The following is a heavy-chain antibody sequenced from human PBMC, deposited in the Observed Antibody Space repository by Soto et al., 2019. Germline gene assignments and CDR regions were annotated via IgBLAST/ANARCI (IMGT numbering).Heavy chain of an antibody. CDR1: GFSLSNAMVG. J-gene: IGHJ4*02. CDR3: ARISQYAYDFDY. Sequence: QVTLKESGPVLVKPTETLTLTCTVSGFSLSNAMVGVSWIRQSPGKALEWLAHILSSGEKSYSTSLKSRVTIXKDXSRSQVVLTITRMDPVDTATYYCARISQYAYDFDYWGQGTLVTLSS. D-gene: IGHD2-2*01. V-gene: IGHV2-26*01. CDR2: ILSSGEK.